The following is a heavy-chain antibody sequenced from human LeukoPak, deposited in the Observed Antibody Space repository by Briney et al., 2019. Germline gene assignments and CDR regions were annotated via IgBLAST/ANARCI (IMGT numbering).Heavy chain of an antibody. CDR1: GYSISSGYY. CDR3: ARTTEAHSWRTRYYDYYMDV. Sequence: SETLSLTCTVSGYSISSGYYWGWIRQPPGKGLEWIGSIYHSGSTYYNPSLRSRVTISVDTSKNQFSLKLSSVTAADTAVYYCARTTEAHSWRTRYYDYYMDVWGKGTTVTVSS. V-gene: IGHV4-38-2*02. J-gene: IGHJ6*03. CDR2: IYHSGST. D-gene: IGHD6-13*01.